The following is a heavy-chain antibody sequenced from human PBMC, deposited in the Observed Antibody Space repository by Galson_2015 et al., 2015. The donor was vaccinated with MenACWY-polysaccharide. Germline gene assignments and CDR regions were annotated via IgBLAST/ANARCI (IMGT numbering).Heavy chain of an antibody. V-gene: IGHV3-48*01. CDR2: ISLSSSAI. Sequence: SLRLSCAASGFTFDSYSMNWVRQAPGKGLECVSYISLSSSAIYYADSVKGRFTISRDNSKNSLYLQMNSLRADDTAVYYCARGGIASRQLNWFDPWGQGTLVTVSS. D-gene: IGHD6-6*01. CDR1: GFTFDSYS. J-gene: IGHJ5*02. CDR3: ARGGIASRQLNWFDP.